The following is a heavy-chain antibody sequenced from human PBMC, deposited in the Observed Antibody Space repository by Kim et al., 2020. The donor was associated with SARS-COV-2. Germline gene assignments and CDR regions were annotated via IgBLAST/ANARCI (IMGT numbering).Heavy chain of an antibody. V-gene: IGHV3-53*01. D-gene: IGHD4-17*01. J-gene: IGHJ5*02. Sequence: YESSVKGRFTISCDNSKNTLYLQMNSLRAGDTALYYCARGSYGGGWFDPWGQGTLVTVSS. CDR3: ARGSYGGGWFDP.